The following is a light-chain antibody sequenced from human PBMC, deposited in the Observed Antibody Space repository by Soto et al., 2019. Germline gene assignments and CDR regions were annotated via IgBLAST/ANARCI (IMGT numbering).Light chain of an antibody. Sequence: NFMLTQPHSVSESPGKTVTISCTRSSGSIASNYVQWHQQRPGSSPTTVIYDDNQRPSGVPDRFSGSIDSSSNSASLTISGLKTEDEADYYCQSYDSSNPVVFGGGTKLTVL. V-gene: IGLV6-57*01. J-gene: IGLJ2*01. CDR1: SGSIASNY. CDR3: QSYDSSNPVV. CDR2: DDN.